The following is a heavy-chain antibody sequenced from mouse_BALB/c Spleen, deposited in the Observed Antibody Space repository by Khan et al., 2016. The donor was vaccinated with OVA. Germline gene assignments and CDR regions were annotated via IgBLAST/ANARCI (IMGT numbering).Heavy chain of an antibody. D-gene: IGHD2-10*01. J-gene: IGHJ4*01. V-gene: IGHV2-6-1*01. CDR1: GFSLTNYG. CDR2: IWSDGST. CDR3: ARQPSYDYNIMDY. Sequence: QVQLKESGPGLVAPSQNLSITCTISGFSLTNYGIHWVRQPPGKGLEWLVVIWSDGSTTYNSALKSRLTISKDNSKSQVFLNMNSLQTDDTAMYFCARQPSYDYNIMDYWGQGTSVTVSS.